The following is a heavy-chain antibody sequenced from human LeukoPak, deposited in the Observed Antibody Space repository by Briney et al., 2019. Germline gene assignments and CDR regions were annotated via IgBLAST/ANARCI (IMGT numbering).Heavy chain of an antibody. J-gene: IGHJ5*02. CDR3: ARRAAAGTKWFDP. CDR1: GDSLSSGYY. D-gene: IGHD6-13*01. V-gene: IGHV4-38-2*02. CDR2: IYHSGST. Sequence: SETLSLTCTVSGDSLSSGYYWGWIRQPPGKGLEWIGSIYHSGSTYYNPSLKSRVTISVDRSKNQFSLKLSSVTAADTAVYYCARRAAAGTKWFDPWGQGTLVTVSS.